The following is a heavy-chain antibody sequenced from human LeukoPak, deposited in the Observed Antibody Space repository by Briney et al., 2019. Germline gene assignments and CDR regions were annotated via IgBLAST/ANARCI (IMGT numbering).Heavy chain of an antibody. CDR2: VYYSGST. J-gene: IGHJ4*02. Sequence: TSETLSLTCTVSGGSFEHYFWSWLRQPPGKGLEWIGYVYYSGSTDYSPSLKSRLTISADTSKNQFSLRLSSVTAADTAVYYCASHRRSHGSEYWGQGTLVTVSS. D-gene: IGHD3-10*01. CDR1: GGSFEHYF. CDR3: ASHRRSHGSEY. V-gene: IGHV4-59*01.